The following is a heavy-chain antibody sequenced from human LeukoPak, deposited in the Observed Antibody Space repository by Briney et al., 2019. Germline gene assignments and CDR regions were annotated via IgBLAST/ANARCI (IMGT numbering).Heavy chain of an antibody. J-gene: IGHJ4*02. V-gene: IGHV4-38-2*02. CDR3: GSFGSPEY. CDR2: IFHTGST. CDR1: GYSISSTYY. D-gene: IGHD3-3*01. Sequence: KPSETLSLTCTVSGYSISSTYYWGWIRRPPGKGLEWIGSIFHTGSTYYSPSLKSRVTMSVLTSNNQFSLEVTSVAAAYTAFYCGSFGSPEYWGKGILVTVSS.